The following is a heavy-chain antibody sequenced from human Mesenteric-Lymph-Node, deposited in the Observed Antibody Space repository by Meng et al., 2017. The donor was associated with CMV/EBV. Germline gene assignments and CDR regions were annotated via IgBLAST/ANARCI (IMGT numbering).Heavy chain of an antibody. J-gene: IGHJ4*02. CDR1: GYTFTGYY. Sequence: ASVKVSCKASGYTFTGYYMHWVRQAPGQGLEWMGWINPNSGGTNYAQKFQGRVTLTMDTSISTAYMEMSRLRSDDTAVYYCARDGSRSWGQLRAISGSDYWGQGTLVTVSS. V-gene: IGHV1-2*02. CDR3: ARDGSRSWGQLRAISGSDY. CDR2: INPNSGGT. D-gene: IGHD3-10*01.